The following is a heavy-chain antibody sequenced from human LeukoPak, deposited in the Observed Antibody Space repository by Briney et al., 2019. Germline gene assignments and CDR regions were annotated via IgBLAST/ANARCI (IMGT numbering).Heavy chain of an antibody. Sequence: SVTVSCKASGGTFSSYAISWVRQAPGQGLEWMGRIIPILGIANYAQKFQGRVTITADKSTSTAYMELSSLRSEDTAVYYCAKGVSITIFGVVPLGWFDPWGQGTLVTVSS. D-gene: IGHD3-3*01. CDR3: AKGVSITIFGVVPLGWFDP. CDR2: IIPILGIA. V-gene: IGHV1-69*04. CDR1: GGTFSSYA. J-gene: IGHJ5*02.